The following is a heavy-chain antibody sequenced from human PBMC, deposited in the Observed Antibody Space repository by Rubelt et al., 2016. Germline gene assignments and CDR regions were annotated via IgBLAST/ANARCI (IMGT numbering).Heavy chain of an antibody. D-gene: IGHD4-17*01. CDR2: VSASGCGT. J-gene: IGHJ4*02. CDR1: GFTFSSYP. V-gene: IGHV3-23*04. CDR3: AKNDYGDYAGSFDY. Sequence: VQLVESGGGVVQPGGSLRLSCAASGFTFSSYPMTWVRQAPGKGLEWVSVVSASGCGTFYADSVTCRFTISRDNSKNTLYLQMNRLRAEDAAVYYCAKNDYGDYAGSFDYWGQGTLVTVSS.